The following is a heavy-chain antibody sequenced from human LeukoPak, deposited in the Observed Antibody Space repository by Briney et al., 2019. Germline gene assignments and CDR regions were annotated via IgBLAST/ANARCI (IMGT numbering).Heavy chain of an antibody. V-gene: IGHV1-2*02. CDR1: GYTFTGYY. Sequence: ASVKVSCKASGYTFTGYYMHWVRQAPGQGLEWMGWINPNSGGTNYAQKFQGRVTMTRDTSISTAYMELSRLRSDGTAVYYCAGFQGDSSGYGEVDYFDYWGQGTLVTVSS. J-gene: IGHJ4*02. CDR3: AGFQGDSSGYGEVDYFDY. CDR2: INPNSGGT. D-gene: IGHD3-22*01.